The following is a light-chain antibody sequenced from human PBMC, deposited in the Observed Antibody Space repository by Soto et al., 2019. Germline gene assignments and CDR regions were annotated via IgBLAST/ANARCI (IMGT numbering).Light chain of an antibody. CDR1: QSVGSS. V-gene: IGKV3-20*01. J-gene: IGKJ1*01. CDR2: GGS. CDR3: QQYAISPST. Sequence: EIVLTQSPATLSLSPGEKATLSCRASQSVGSSLAWYQQKPGQAPRLLIYGGSSRATGIPDRFSGSGSGTDFTLTISRLEPEDFAIYCCQQYAISPSTFGQGTKVESK.